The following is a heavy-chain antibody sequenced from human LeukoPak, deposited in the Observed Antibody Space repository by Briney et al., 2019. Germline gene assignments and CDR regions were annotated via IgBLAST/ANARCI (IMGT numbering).Heavy chain of an antibody. Sequence: PSETLSLTCTVSGGSITSDSYYWSWIRQHPGKGLEWIGYIYYTGATDCSPSLKSRVIISLDTSKNQFSLNLSSVTAADTAVYYCSRDATYFYDRSGYYYPYDAFGIWGQGTMVTVSS. J-gene: IGHJ3*02. D-gene: IGHD3-22*01. CDR3: SRDATYFYDRSGYYYPYDAFGI. V-gene: IGHV4-31*03. CDR2: IYYTGAT. CDR1: GGSITSDSYY.